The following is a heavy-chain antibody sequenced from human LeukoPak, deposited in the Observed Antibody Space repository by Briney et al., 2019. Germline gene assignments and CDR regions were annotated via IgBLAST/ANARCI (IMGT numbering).Heavy chain of an antibody. CDR1: GFTFNTYS. D-gene: IGHD2/OR15-2a*01. V-gene: IGHV3-21*01. CDR2: ISSDSNYI. J-gene: IGHJ4*02. Sequence: PGGSLRLSCAASGFTFNTYSMNWVRQAPGKGLEWVSSISSDSNYIYYADSVKGRFTISRDNAKNSLYLQMDSLRAEDTAVYYCARDRSRLSDNWGQGTLVTVSS. CDR3: ARDRSRLSDN.